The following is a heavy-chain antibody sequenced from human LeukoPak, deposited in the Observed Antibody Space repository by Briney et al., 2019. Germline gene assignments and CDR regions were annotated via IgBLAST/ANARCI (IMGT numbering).Heavy chain of an antibody. Sequence: GESLKISCKGSGYTLSSYWIGWVRQMPGKGLELMGIIYPGDSDTRYSPSLQGQVTISVDTSIGTAYLQWSSLKASDTAIYYCARQNDFRLDYWGQGTLVTVSS. CDR3: ARQNDFRLDY. CDR1: GYTLSSYW. J-gene: IGHJ4*02. CDR2: IYPGDSDT. V-gene: IGHV5-51*01. D-gene: IGHD3-3*01.